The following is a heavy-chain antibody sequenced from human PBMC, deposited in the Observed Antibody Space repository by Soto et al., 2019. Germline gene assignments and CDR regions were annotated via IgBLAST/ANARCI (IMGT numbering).Heavy chain of an antibody. CDR1: GGSFSGYY. V-gene: IGHV4-34*01. Sequence: QVQLQQWGAGLLKPSETLSLTCAVYGGSFSGYYWSWIRQPPGKGLEWIGEINHSGSTNYNPSLMRRVTRAVDTSKNHFSLKLSSVTAADTAVYYCASGIFQQLRELSLDTFDIWGQGTIVTVSS. CDR2: INHSGST. D-gene: IGHD3-16*02. J-gene: IGHJ3*02. CDR3: ASGIFQQLRELSLDTFDI.